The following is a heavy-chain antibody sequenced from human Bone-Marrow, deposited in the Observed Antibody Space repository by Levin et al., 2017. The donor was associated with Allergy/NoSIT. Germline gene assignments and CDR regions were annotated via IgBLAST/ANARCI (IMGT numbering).Heavy chain of an antibody. CDR2: FDPEDGET. CDR1: GYTLTELS. J-gene: IGHJ4*02. CDR3: ATAKYDYIGGSYRNFDY. D-gene: IGHD3-16*02. Sequence: GESLKISCKVSGYTLTELSMHWVRKAPGKGLEWMGGFDPEDGETIYAQKFQGRVTMTEDTSTDTAYMELSSLRSEDTAVYYCATAKYDYIGGSYRNFDYWGQGTLVTVSS. V-gene: IGHV1-24*01.